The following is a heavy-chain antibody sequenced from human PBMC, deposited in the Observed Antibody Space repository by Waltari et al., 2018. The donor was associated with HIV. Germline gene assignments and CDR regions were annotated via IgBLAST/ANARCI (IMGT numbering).Heavy chain of an antibody. J-gene: IGHJ3*02. CDR2: IYPFDSDT. D-gene: IGHD3-22*01. CDR1: GYTFTNYW. V-gene: IGHV5-51*03. CDR3: ARLFYYDTTGYINNAFDI. Sequence: EVQLVQSGAEVRTSGESLKISCKASGYTFTNYWIAWVRQMSGEGLEWMGIIYPFDSDTRYNPSFEGQITISVDKSLATAYLEWNNLNASDAAIYYCARLFYYDTTGYINNAFDIWGQGTEVSVS.